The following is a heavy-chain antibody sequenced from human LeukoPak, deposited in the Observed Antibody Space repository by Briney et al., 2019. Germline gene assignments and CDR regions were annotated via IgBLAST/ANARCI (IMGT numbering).Heavy chain of an antibody. CDR3: ARALGYCSGGSCYWAYFDY. Sequence: GASLKISCKGSGYSFTSYWIGWVRPMPGKGLEWMGIIYPGDSDTRYSPSFQGQVTISADKSISTAYLQWSSLKASDTAMYYCARALGYCSGGSCYWAYFDYWGQRTLVTVSS. D-gene: IGHD2-15*01. CDR2: IYPGDSDT. V-gene: IGHV5-51*01. CDR1: GYSFTSYW. J-gene: IGHJ4*02.